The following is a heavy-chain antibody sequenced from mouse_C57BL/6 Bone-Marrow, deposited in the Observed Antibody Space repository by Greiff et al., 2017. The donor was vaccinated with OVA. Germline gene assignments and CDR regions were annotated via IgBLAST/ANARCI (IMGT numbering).Heavy chain of an antibody. D-gene: IGHD3-2*02. CDR3: ARRVDSSGYVGFAY. J-gene: IGHJ3*01. Sequence: EVKLVESGGGLVKPGGSLKLSCAASGFPFSSYTMSWVRQTPEKRLEWVATISGVGGKTYYPDSVQGRFTISRDNAKNTLYRQMSSLRSEDTAGYYGARRVDSSGYVGFAYWGQGTLVTVSA. V-gene: IGHV5-9*04. CDR2: ISGVGGKT. CDR1: GFPFSSYT.